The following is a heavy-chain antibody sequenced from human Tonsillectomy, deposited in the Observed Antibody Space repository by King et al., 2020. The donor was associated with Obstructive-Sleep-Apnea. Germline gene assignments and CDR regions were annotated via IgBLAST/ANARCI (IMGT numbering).Heavy chain of an antibody. CDR2: ISGSVGST. J-gene: IGHJ3*02. CDR1: GFTFSSYA. D-gene: IGHD3-3*01. CDR3: AKDQSSYDFWSGHYAFDI. Sequence: VQLVESGGGLVQPGGSLRLSCAASGFTFSSYAMSWVRQAPGKGLEWVSGISGSVGSTSYADSVKRRFTISRDNSKNTLYLQMHSLRTEDTAVYYCAKDQSSYDFWSGHYAFDIWGQGTMVTVSS. V-gene: IGHV3-23*04.